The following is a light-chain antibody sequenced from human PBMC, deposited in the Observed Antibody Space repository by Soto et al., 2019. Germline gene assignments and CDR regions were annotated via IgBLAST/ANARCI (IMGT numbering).Light chain of an antibody. Sequence: DIQLTQSPSFLSASVGDRVTITCRASQGISSYLAWYQQKPGKAPKLLIYATSTVQSGVPSRFSGSGSGTEFTLTIIILQPEDFATYYCQQLNRYIGAFGHGTRVDIK. CDR2: ATS. V-gene: IGKV1-9*01. CDR3: QQLNRYIGA. CDR1: QGISSY. J-gene: IGKJ3*01.